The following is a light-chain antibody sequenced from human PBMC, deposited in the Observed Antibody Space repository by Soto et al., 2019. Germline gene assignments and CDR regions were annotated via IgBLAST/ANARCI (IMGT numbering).Light chain of an antibody. CDR2: EVS. V-gene: IGLV2-8*01. CDR3: SSFAGRTPYV. J-gene: IGLJ1*01. CDR1: SSDVGGYND. Sequence: QSALTQPPSASGSPGQSVTISCTGTSSDVGGYNDVSWYQQHPGKAPKLIIYEVSKRPSGVPDRFSGSKSGNTASLTVSGLQAEYEADYYCSSFAGRTPYVFGTGTKATVL.